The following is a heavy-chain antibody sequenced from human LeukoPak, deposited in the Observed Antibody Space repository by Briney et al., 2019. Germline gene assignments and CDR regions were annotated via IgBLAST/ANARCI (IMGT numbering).Heavy chain of an antibody. J-gene: IGHJ4*02. CDR3: ARVDSSGYSAHIDY. V-gene: IGHV4-39*07. CDR2: IYYSGST. CDR1: GGSISSSSYY. Sequence: PSETLSLTCTVSGGSISSSSYYWGWIRQPPGKGLEWIGSIYYSGSTYYNPSLKSRVTISVDTSKNQFSLKLSSVTAADTAVYYCARVDSSGYSAHIDYWGQGTLVTVSS. D-gene: IGHD3-22*01.